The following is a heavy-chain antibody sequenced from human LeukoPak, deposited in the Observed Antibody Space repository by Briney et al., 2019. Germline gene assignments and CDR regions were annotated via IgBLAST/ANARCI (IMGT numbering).Heavy chain of an antibody. J-gene: IGHJ4*02. D-gene: IGHD3-22*01. CDR2: ISWNSGSI. Sequence: GGSLRLSCAASGFTFDDYAMHWVRQAPGKGLVWDSGISWNSGSIGYADSVKGRFAISRDNAKNSLYLQMNSLRAEDTALYYCAKANYYDSSGYYYYFDYWGQGTLVTVSS. CDR1: GFTFDDYA. V-gene: IGHV3-9*01. CDR3: AKANYYDSSGYYYYFDY.